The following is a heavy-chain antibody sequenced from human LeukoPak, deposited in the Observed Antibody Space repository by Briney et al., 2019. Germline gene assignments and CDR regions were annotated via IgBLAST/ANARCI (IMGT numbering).Heavy chain of an antibody. J-gene: IGHJ4*02. D-gene: IGHD3-10*01. CDR3: ARDLVPYGSGNSMGD. CDR1: GGTFSSYA. CDR2: IIPIFGTA. Sequence: ASVKVSCKASGGTFSSYAISWVRQAPGQGLEWMGGIIPIFGTANYAQKFQGRVTISADESTNTAYMELSSLRSEDTAVYYCARDLVPYGSGNSMGDWGQGTLVTVSS. V-gene: IGHV1-69*13.